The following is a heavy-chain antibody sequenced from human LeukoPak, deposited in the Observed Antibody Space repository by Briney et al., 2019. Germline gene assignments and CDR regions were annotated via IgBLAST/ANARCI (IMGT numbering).Heavy chain of an antibody. D-gene: IGHD2-21*02. J-gene: IGHJ1*01. V-gene: IGHV3-23*01. CDR3: AKDVVVTATEYSQH. Sequence: GGSLRLSCAASGFTFSSYAMSWVRQAPGKGLKWVSAISGSGGSTYYADSVKGRFTISRDNSKNTLYLQMNSLRAEDTAVYYCAKDVVVTATEYSQHWGQGTLVTVSS. CDR1: GFTFSSYA. CDR2: ISGSGGST.